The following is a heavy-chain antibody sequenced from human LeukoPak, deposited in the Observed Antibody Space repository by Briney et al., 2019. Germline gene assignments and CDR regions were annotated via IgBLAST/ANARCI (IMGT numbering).Heavy chain of an antibody. Sequence: GGSLRLSCAASGVTVGSNYMSWVRQAPGKGLEWVSVIYSDERTFYADSVKGRFTISRDNSKNTLYLQMNNLRAEDTAVYYCARGQGYEYGSGISYYFDYWGRGTLVTVSS. D-gene: IGHD3-10*01. V-gene: IGHV3-66*01. CDR2: IYSDERT. J-gene: IGHJ4*02. CDR1: GVTVGSNY. CDR3: ARGQGYEYGSGISYYFDY.